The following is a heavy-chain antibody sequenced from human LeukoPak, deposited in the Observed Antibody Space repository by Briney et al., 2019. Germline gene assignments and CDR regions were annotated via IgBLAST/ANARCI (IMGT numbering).Heavy chain of an antibody. Sequence: PSETLSLTCTVSGVSISGFYWSWIRQPPGRGLEWIGYIYDSGSTNYNPSLKSRVTISVDTSKNQFSLKLSSVTAADTAVYYCTRDSYDILTGYYTGQNSWGQGTLVTVSS. D-gene: IGHD3-9*01. CDR1: GVSISGFY. J-gene: IGHJ4*02. CDR3: TRDSYDILTGYYTGQNS. V-gene: IGHV4-59*01. CDR2: IYDSGST.